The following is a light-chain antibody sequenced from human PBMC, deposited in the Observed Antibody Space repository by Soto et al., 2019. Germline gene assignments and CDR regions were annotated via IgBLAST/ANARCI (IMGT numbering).Light chain of an antibody. J-gene: IGKJ4*01. CDR3: QQFSSYPLT. CDR1: QYMTRTY. CDR2: AAS. V-gene: IGKV3-20*01. Sequence: DIVSIQSPGTLSLSPGERATLSCGASQYMTRTYIAWYQQKPGQAPRLLIYAASSRATGIPDRFSGGGSGTDFTLTISRLEPEDFAVYYCQQFSSYPLTFGGGTKVDIK.